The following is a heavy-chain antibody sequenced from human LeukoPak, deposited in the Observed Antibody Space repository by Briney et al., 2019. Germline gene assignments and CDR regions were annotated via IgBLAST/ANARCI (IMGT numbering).Heavy chain of an antibody. CDR3: ARLSYSSSSAMDY. V-gene: IGHV3-21*01. CDR1: GFTFSSYS. Sequence: GGFLRLSCAASGFTFSSYSMNWVRQAPGKGLEWVSSISSSSSYIYYADSVKGRFTISRDNAKNSLYLQMNSLRAEDTAVYYCARLSYSSSSAMDYWGQGTLVTVSS. CDR2: ISSSSSYI. D-gene: IGHD6-6*01. J-gene: IGHJ4*02.